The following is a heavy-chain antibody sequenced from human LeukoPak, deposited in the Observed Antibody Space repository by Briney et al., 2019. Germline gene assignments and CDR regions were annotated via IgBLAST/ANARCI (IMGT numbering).Heavy chain of an antibody. V-gene: IGHV1-2*02. CDR1: GYTFTGYY. CDR3: ARDHRRVATISVEQWLVLWPYYFDY. CDR2: INPNSGGT. J-gene: IGHJ4*02. D-gene: IGHD6-19*01. Sequence: ASVKVSCKASGYTFTGYYMHWVRQAPGQGLEWMGWINPNSGGTNYAQKFQGRVTMTRDTSISTAYMELSRLRSDDTAVYYCARDHRRVATISVEQWLVLWPYYFDYWGQGTLVTVSS.